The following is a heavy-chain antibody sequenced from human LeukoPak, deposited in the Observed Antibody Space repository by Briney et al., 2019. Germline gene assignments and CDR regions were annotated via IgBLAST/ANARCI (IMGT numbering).Heavy chain of an antibody. V-gene: IGHV3-48*01. Sequence: GGSLRLSCAASGFTFSSYSMNWVRQAPGKGLEWVSYISTGSSTIYYADSVKGRFTISRDNAKNSLYLQINSLRAEDTAVYYCAGISGWYGSVIDYWGQGTLVTVSS. CDR1: GFTFSSYS. CDR3: AGISGWYGSVIDY. J-gene: IGHJ4*02. CDR2: ISTGSSTI. D-gene: IGHD6-19*01.